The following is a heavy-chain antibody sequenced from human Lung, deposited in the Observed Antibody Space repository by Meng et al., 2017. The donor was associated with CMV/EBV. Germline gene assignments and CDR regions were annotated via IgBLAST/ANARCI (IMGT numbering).Heavy chain of an antibody. D-gene: IGHD2-2*01. Sequence: GGSLRLSCAASGFTFSSYAMSWVRQAPGKGLEWVSAISGSGGSTYYADSVKGRFTISRDNSKNTLYLQMNSLRAEDTAVYYCAKGHWGCSSTSCYLDAFDIWGQGTMVTVSS. CDR1: GFTFSSYA. V-gene: IGHV3-23*01. CDR3: AKGHWGCSSTSCYLDAFDI. CDR2: ISGSGGST. J-gene: IGHJ3*02.